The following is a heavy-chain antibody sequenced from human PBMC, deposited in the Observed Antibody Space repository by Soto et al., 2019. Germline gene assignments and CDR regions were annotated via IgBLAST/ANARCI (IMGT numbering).Heavy chain of an antibody. Sequence: QVQLVESGGGVVQPGRSLRLSCAASGFTFSTYGMHWVRQAPGKGLECVAVIWYDGSNKYYADSVKGRFTISRHNSKNTLYLQMNSLRAEDTAVYYCARVRITRMDVWGQGTTVTVSS. D-gene: IGHD3-10*01. CDR3: ARVRITRMDV. J-gene: IGHJ6*02. CDR1: GFTFSTYG. CDR2: IWYDGSNK. V-gene: IGHV3-33*01.